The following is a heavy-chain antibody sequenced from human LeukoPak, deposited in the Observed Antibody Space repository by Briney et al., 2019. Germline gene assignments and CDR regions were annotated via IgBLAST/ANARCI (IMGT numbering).Heavy chain of an antibody. CDR1: GGSISTNNW. D-gene: IGHD6-13*01. CDR2: IHHSGST. J-gene: IGHJ4*02. V-gene: IGHV4-4*02. CDR3: ARDVLAAPGTFDY. Sequence: SETLSLTCAVSGGSISTNNWWTWVRQPPGKGLEWIGEIHHSGSTDYNPSLKSRVTISPDKSKNQFSLTLTSVTAADTAVYYCARDVLAAPGTFDYWGQGALVTVSS.